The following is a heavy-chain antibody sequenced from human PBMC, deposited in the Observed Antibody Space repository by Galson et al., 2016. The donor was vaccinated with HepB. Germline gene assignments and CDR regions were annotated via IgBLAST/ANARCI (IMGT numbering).Heavy chain of an antibody. CDR2: INSDGTIS. CDR1: GFAFGSHW. V-gene: IGHV3-74*01. CDR3: AKDLGSGDIVLMLYGKGS. D-gene: IGHD2-8*01. Sequence: SLRLSCAASGFAFGSHWMHWVRQVPGKGLVWVSRINSDGTISNYADSVKGRFTISRDNAKNTLYLQMDSLRAEDTALYYCAKDLGSGDIVLMLYGKGSWGQGTLVTVSS. J-gene: IGHJ5*02.